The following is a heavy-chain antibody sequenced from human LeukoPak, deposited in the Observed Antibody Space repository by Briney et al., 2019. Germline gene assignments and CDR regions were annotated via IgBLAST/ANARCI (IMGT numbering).Heavy chain of an antibody. J-gene: IGHJ4*02. CDR3: ARDRGSSGWYGEGYFDY. V-gene: IGHV4-59*01. Sequence: SETLSLTCTVSGGSISSYFWSWIRQPPGKGLEWIGHIYYSGRTNYSPSLKSRVTISVDTSKNQFSLILSSVTTADTAVYYCARDRGSSGWYGEGYFDYWGQGILVTVSP. D-gene: IGHD6-19*01. CDR2: IYYSGRT. CDR1: GGSISSYF.